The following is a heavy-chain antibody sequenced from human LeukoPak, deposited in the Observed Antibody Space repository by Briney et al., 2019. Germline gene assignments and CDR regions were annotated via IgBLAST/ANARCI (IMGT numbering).Heavy chain of an antibody. D-gene: IGHD3-3*01. CDR2: IKSKTDGGTT. V-gene: IGHV3-15*07. CDR1: GFTFNNAW. J-gene: IGHJ4*02. Sequence: GGSLRLTCATSGFTFNNAWVNWVRQAPGKGLEWVGRIKSKTDGGTTDYAAPVKGRFTISRDDSKNTLYLQMNSLKTEDTAVYYCTTALWRRYAQWGQGTLVTVSS. CDR3: TTALWRRYAQ.